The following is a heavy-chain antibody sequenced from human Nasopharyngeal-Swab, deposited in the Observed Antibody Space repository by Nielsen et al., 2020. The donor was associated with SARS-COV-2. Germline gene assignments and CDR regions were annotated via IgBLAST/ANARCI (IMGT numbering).Heavy chain of an antibody. V-gene: IGHV3-30*18. CDR2: ISYDGSNE. D-gene: IGHD4-17*01. CDR3: AKDVHGDYGGIDY. CDR1: GLTFSSSG. J-gene: IGHJ4*02. Sequence: GESLKISCAASGLTFSSSGMDWVRQAPGKGLEWVAVISYDGSNEYYEDSVKGRFTISRDNSKNTLYLQMNSLRVEDTAVYYCAKDVHGDYGGIDYWGQGTLVTVSS.